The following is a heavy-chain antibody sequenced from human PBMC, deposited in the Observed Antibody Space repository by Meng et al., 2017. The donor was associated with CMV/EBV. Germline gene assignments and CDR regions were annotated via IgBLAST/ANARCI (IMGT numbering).Heavy chain of an antibody. CDR3: ARDQIAARPRNWFDP. CDR1: GNTFTGYE. CDR2: INPNSGST. D-gene: IGHD6-6*01. Sequence: GNTFTGYEMHGVRQAPGQGLEWMGWINPNSGSTNYAQKFQGRVTMTRDTSISTAYMELSRLRSDDTAVYYCARDQIAARPRNWFDPWGQGTLVTVSS. V-gene: IGHV1-2*02. J-gene: IGHJ5*02.